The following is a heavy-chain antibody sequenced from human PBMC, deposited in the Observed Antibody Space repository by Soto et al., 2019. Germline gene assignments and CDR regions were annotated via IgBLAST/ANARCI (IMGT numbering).Heavy chain of an antibody. V-gene: IGHV4-34*01. J-gene: IGHJ6*02. D-gene: IGHD4-17*01. Sequence: SSETLSLTCAVYGGSFSGYYWSWIRQPPGKGLEWIGEINHSGSTNYNPSLKSRVTISVDTSKNQFSLKLSSVTAADTAVYYCARTPTVENFYYYYGMDVWGQGTTVTVSS. CDR2: INHSGST. CDR3: ARTPTVENFYYYYGMDV. CDR1: GGSFSGYY.